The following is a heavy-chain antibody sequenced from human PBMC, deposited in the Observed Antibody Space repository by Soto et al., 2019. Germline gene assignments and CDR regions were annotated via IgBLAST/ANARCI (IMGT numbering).Heavy chain of an antibody. D-gene: IGHD2-8*01. J-gene: IGHJ5*02. CDR2: ISQSGAT. CDR1: GGSISTYF. CDR3: ARGIWNIEEMIYGFYFDP. V-gene: IGHV4-59*12. Sequence: PSETLSLTCTVSGGSISTYFWSWIRQPPGKGPEWLGYISQSGATYYNPSLERRVTISMDTSKNAFSLNLSSVTADDTAVYYCARGIWNIEEMIYGFYFDPWGPGTLVTVSS.